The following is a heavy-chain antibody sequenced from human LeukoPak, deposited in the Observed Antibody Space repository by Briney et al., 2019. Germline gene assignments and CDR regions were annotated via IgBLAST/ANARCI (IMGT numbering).Heavy chain of an antibody. V-gene: IGHV3-11*01. D-gene: IGHD3-3*01. Sequence: PGGSLRLSCAASGFTFSDYYMSWIRQAPGKGLEWVSYISSSGSTIYYADSVEGRFTISRDNAKNSLYLQMNSLRAEDTAVYYCARDKPQLRFLEWSNAYYYFDYWGQGTLVTVPS. CDR1: GFTFSDYY. J-gene: IGHJ4*02. CDR3: ARDKPQLRFLEWSNAYYYFDY. CDR2: ISSSGSTI.